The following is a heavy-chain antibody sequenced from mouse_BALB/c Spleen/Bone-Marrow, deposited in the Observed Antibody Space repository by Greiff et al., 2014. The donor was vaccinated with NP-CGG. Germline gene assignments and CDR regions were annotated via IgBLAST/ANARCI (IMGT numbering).Heavy chain of an antibody. V-gene: IGHV3-2*02. CDR2: ISYSGST. CDR1: GYSITSDYA. J-gene: IGHJ4*01. CDR3: ASQDVYYYAMDY. D-gene: IGHD3-2*02. Sequence: EVKLVESGPGLVKPSQSLSLTYTVTGYSITSDYAWNWIRQFPGNKLEWMGYISYSGSTSYNPSLKSRISITRDTSKNQFFLQLNSVTTEDTATYYCASQDVYYYAMDYWGQGTSVTVSS.